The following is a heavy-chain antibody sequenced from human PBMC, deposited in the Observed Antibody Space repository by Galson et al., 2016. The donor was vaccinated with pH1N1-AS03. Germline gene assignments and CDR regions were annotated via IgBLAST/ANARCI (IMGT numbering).Heavy chain of an antibody. CDR1: GDSISTSNW. CDR2: VSHAGRT. V-gene: IGHV4-4*02. CDR3: ARSINGSPADY. J-gene: IGHJ4*02. D-gene: IGHD1-26*01. Sequence: SETLSLTCAVSGDSISTSNWWSWVRQPPGKGLEWIGEVSHAGRTNYSPSLKSRVTISLDKSKNQFSLQLTSVTAADTAVYYCARSINGSPADYWGQGTLVTVSS.